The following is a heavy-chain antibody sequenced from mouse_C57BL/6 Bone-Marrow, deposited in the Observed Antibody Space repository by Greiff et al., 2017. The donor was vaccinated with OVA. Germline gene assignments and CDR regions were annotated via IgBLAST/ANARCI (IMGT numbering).Heavy chain of an antibody. J-gene: IGHJ3*01. V-gene: IGHV1-81*01. CDR3: AREGPYYYGSGLAY. CDR1: GYTFTSYG. D-gene: IGHD1-1*01. Sequence: VQLVESGAELVRPGASVKLSCKASGYTFTSYGISWVKQRTGQGLEWIGEIYPRSGNTYYNEKFKGKATLTADKSSSTAYMELRSLTSEDSEVYFCAREGPYYYGSGLAYWGQGTLVTVSA. CDR2: IYPRSGNT.